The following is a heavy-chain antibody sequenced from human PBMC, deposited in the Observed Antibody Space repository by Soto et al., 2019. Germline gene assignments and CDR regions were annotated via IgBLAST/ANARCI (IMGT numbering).Heavy chain of an antibody. Sequence: SETLSLTCTVSGGSVSSYYWSWIRQPPGKGLEWIGYIYYSGSTNYNPSLKSRVTISVDTSKNQFSLTLSSVTAADTAVYYCARTDGSGSYTIGVYFQHCGQGTLVTVSS. CDR3: ARTDGSGSYTIGVYFQH. CDR1: GGSVSSYY. CDR2: IYYSGST. V-gene: IGHV4-59*02. J-gene: IGHJ1*01. D-gene: IGHD3-10*01.